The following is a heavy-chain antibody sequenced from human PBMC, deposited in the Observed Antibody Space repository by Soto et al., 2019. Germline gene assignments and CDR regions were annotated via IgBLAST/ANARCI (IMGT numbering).Heavy chain of an antibody. CDR2: ISAHNGNT. J-gene: IGHJ4*02. D-gene: IGHD3-22*01. CDR3: ASPYDSSGSLDY. V-gene: IGHV1-18*01. CDR1: GYNLTTYV. Sequence: ASVKVSCKGSGYNLTTYVTTWVRLAPGQGLEWMSWISAHNGNTDYAQKFQGRVTITADKSTSTAYMELSSLRSEDTAVYYCASPYDSSGSLDYWGQGTLVTVS.